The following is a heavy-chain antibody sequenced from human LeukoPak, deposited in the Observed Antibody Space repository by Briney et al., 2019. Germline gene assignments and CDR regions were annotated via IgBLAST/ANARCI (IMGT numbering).Heavy chain of an antibody. D-gene: IGHD6-19*01. V-gene: IGHV4-4*07. J-gene: IGHJ4*02. CDR2: IHTSGST. CDR1: GGSISSYY. Sequence: SETLSLTCIVSGGSISSYYWSWIRQPAGKGLEWIGQIHTSGSTNYNPSLKSRVAMSVDTSKNQFSLELSSVTGAGTAVYYCAGRAQTTGWSFDYWGQGALVTVSS. CDR3: AGRAQTTGWSFDY.